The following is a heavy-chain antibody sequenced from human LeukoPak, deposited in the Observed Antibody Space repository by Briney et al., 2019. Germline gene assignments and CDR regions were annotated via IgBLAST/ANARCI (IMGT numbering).Heavy chain of an antibody. J-gene: IGHJ5*02. CDR3: ARDGGYPTTDEGFDP. CDR1: GYSIGRDYY. Sequence: SETLSLTCKVSGYSIGRDYYWAWLRQPPGRGLEWIGSIFHTGRTVYNPSYESRLTISMDTSKNEFFLRLNSVTAADTAVYFCARDGGYPTTDEGFDPWGLGTLVTVSS. CDR2: IFHTGRT. V-gene: IGHV4-38-2*02. D-gene: IGHD5-12*01.